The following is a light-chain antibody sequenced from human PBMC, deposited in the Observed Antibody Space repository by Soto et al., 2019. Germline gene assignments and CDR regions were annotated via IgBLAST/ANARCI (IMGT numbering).Light chain of an antibody. CDR1: SSDVGGYNY. V-gene: IGLV2-14*01. CDR2: EVS. Sequence: QSALTQPASVSASPGQSITISCTGTSSDVGGYNYVSWYQQHPGKAPKLMISEVSNRPSGVSNRFSGSKSGNTASLTISGLQAEDEADYYCCSYTTTSTWVFGGGTKVTVL. J-gene: IGLJ3*02. CDR3: CSYTTTSTWV.